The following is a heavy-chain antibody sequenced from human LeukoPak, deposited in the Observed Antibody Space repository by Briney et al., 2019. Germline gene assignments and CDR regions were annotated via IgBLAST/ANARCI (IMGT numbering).Heavy chain of an antibody. D-gene: IGHD3-9*01. CDR1: GFTFSSYG. CDR3: AKGHVLRYFDWLSGAFDI. Sequence: GGSLRLSCAASGFTFSSYGMHWVRQAPGKGLEWVAVISYDGSNKYYADSVKGRFTISRDNSKNTLYLQMNSLRAEDTAVYYCAKGHVLRYFDWLSGAFDIWGQGTMVTVSS. V-gene: IGHV3-30*18. CDR2: ISYDGSNK. J-gene: IGHJ3*02.